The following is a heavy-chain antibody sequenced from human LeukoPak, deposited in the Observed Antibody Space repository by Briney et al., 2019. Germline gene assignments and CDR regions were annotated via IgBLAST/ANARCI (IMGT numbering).Heavy chain of an antibody. D-gene: IGHD4-17*01. CDR1: GFTFSSYA. J-gene: IGHJ4*02. CDR2: ISYDGSNK. V-gene: IGHV3-30-3*01. Sequence: GGSLRLSCAASGFTFSSYAMHWVRQAPGKGLEWVAVISYDGSNKYYADSVKGRFTIPRDNSKNTLYLQMNSLRAEDTAVYYCARVGPYGDYFDYWGQGTLVTVSS. CDR3: ARVGPYGDYFDY.